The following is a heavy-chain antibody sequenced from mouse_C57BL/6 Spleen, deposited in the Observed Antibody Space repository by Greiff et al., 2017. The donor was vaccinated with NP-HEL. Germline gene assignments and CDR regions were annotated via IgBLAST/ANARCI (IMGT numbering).Heavy chain of an antibody. J-gene: IGHJ2*01. CDR3: ARWSSSYPPGYFDY. CDR1: GYTFTSYW. V-gene: IGHV1-7*01. Sequence: QVQLQQSGAELAKPGASVKLSCKASGYTFTSYWMHWVKQRPGQGLEWIGYINPSSGYTKYNQKFKDKATLTADKSSRTAYMQLSSLTYEDSAVYYCARWSSSYPPGYFDYWGQGTTLTVSS. CDR2: INPSSGYT. D-gene: IGHD1-1*01.